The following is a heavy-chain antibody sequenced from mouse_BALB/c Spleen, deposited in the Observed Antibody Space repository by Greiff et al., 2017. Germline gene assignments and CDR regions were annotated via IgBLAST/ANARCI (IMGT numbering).Heavy chain of an antibody. CDR3: ARDAYPFYDYDPAWFAD. CDR2: SRNKANDYTT. J-gene: IGHJ3*01. Sequence: EVKLMESGGGLVQPGGSLRLSCATSGFTFSDFYMEWVRQPPGKRLEWIAASRNKANDYTTEYSASVKGRFIVSRDTSQSILYLQMNALRAEDTAICYCARDAYPFYDYDPAWFADWGQGTLVTVSA. CDR1: GFTFSDFY. D-gene: IGHD2-4*01. V-gene: IGHV7-1*02.